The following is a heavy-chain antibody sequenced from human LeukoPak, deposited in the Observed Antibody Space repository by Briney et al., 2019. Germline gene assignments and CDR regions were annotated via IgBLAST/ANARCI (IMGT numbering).Heavy chain of an antibody. Sequence: GGSLRLSCAASGFTFSSYWMSWVRQAPGKGLEWVANIKQDGSEKYYVDSVKGRFTISRHNAKNSLYLQMNSLRAEDTAVYYCARDAPPINYDFWSGPYFDYWGQGTLVTVSS. CDR2: IKQDGSEK. CDR1: GFTFSSYW. CDR3: ARDAPPINYDFWSGPYFDY. J-gene: IGHJ4*02. V-gene: IGHV3-7*01. D-gene: IGHD3-3*01.